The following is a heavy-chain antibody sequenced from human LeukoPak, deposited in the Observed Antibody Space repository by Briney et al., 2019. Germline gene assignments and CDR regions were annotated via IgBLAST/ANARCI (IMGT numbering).Heavy chain of an antibody. D-gene: IGHD5-12*01. CDR1: GYTFTGYY. J-gene: IGHJ5*02. CDR2: INPNSGGT. Sequence: APVKVSCKASGYTFTGYYMHWVRQAPGQGLEWMGWINPNSGGTNYAQKFQGRVTMSRDTSFSTAYMELSRLRYDDTAVYYCARVGYSGYDFGWFDPWGQGTLVTVSS. CDR3: ARVGYSGYDFGWFDP. V-gene: IGHV1-2*02.